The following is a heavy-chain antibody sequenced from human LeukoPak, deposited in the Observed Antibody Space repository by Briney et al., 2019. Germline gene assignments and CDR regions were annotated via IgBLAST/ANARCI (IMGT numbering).Heavy chain of an antibody. J-gene: IGHJ4*02. CDR1: GFTFSSYW. Sequence: PGGSLRLSCAASGFTFSSYWMSWVRQAPGKGLEWVANIKQDGSEKYYVDSAKGRFTISRDNAKNSLYLQMNSLRVEDTAVYYCASGRSSGWTEDYWGQGTLVTVSS. CDR3: ASGRSSGWTEDY. V-gene: IGHV3-7*01. D-gene: IGHD6-19*01. CDR2: IKQDGSEK.